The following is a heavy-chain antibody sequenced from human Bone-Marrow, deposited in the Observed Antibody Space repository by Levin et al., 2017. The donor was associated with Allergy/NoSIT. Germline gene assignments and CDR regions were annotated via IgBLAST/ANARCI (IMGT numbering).Heavy chain of an antibody. CDR3: AKDLEHKREWLLPRGGFDY. CDR1: GFTFSSYG. V-gene: IGHV3-30*18. D-gene: IGHD3-22*01. CDR2: ISYDGSNK. Sequence: GGSLRLSCAASGFTFSSYGMHWVRQAPGKGLEWVAVISYDGSNKYYADSVKGRFTISRDNSKNTLYLQMNSLRAEDTAVYYCAKDLEHKREWLLPRGGFDYWGQGTLVTVSS. J-gene: IGHJ4*02.